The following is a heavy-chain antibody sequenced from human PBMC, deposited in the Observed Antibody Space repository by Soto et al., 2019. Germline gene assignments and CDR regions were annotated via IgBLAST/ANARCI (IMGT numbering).Heavy chain of an antibody. V-gene: IGHV4-34*01. Sequence: QVQLQQWGAGLLKPSETLSLTCAVYGGSFSGYYWSWIRQPPGKGLEWIGDINHSGSTNSNPSLKRRVTISVDTSKNQFSLKRSSVTAADTAVYYCARVGPNPLDMVRGVMKRIWFDPWGQGTLVTVSS. CDR1: GGSFSGYY. CDR3: ARVGPNPLDMVRGVMKRIWFDP. D-gene: IGHD3-10*01. CDR2: INHSGST. J-gene: IGHJ5*02.